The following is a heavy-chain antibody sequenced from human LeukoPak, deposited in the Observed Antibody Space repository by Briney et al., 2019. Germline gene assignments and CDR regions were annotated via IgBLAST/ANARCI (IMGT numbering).Heavy chain of an antibody. D-gene: IGHD3-9*01. CDR3: ARDKNDILTGYYKVQAFDI. J-gene: IGHJ3*02. CDR2: IYYSGST. V-gene: IGHV4-59*01. CDR1: GGSISSYY. Sequence: PSETLSLTCTVSGGSISSYYWSWIRQPPGKGLEWIGYIYYSGSTHYNPSLKSRGTISVDTSKNQFSLKLSSVTAADTAVYYCARDKNDILTGYYKVQAFDIWGQGTMVTVSS.